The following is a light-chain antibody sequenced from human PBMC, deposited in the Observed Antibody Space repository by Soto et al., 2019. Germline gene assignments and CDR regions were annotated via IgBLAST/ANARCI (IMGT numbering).Light chain of an antibody. CDR2: EVN. V-gene: IGLV2-14*01. Sequence: QPVLTQPASVSGSPGQSITISCTGTSSDVGGYNFVSWYQQHPGKAPKLMIYEVNNRPSGVSNRFSGSKSGNTASLTLSGLQAEDEADYYCSSWTTSTTQVLGGGTKLTVL. CDR3: SSWTTSTTQV. CDR1: SSDVGGYNF. J-gene: IGLJ3*02.